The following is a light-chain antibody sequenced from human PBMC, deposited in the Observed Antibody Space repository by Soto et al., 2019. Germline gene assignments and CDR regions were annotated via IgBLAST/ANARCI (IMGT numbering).Light chain of an antibody. J-gene: IGLJ2*01. Sequence: QSALTQPASVSGSPGQSITISCTGTSSDIGGYNFVSWYQQHPGKAPKLMISEVSNRPSGLTNRFSGSKSGNTASLTISGLQAEDEADYYCSSYTPGGAFVVFGGGTKLTVL. CDR1: SSDIGGYNF. CDR3: SSYTPGGAFVV. V-gene: IGLV2-14*01. CDR2: EVS.